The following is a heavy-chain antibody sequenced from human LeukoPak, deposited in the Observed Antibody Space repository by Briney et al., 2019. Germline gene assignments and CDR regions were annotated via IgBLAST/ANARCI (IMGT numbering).Heavy chain of an antibody. Sequence: GGSLRLSCAASGFTFSTFWMTWVRQAPGKGLEWVANIKPDGTEKSYVDSVKGRFTISRDNAKNSLYLQMNSLRAEDTALYYCTRNTVAAAGDDWGQGTLVTASS. D-gene: IGHD6-13*01. J-gene: IGHJ4*02. CDR2: IKPDGTEK. CDR3: TRNTVAAAGDD. V-gene: IGHV3-7*01. CDR1: GFTFSTFW.